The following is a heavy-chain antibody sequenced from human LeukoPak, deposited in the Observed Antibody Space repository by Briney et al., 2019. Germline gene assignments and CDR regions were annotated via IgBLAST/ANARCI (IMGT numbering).Heavy chain of an antibody. CDR2: ISYDGSNK. J-gene: IGHJ4*02. V-gene: IGHV3-30*18. D-gene: IGHD6-13*01. Sequence: GRSLRLSCAASGFTLSSYGMHWVRQAPGKGLEWVAVISYDGSNKYYADSVKGRFTISRDNSKNTLYLQMNSLRAEDTAVYYCAKVAPYSSSWYYFDYWGQGTLVTVSS. CDR1: GFTLSSYG. CDR3: AKVAPYSSSWYYFDY.